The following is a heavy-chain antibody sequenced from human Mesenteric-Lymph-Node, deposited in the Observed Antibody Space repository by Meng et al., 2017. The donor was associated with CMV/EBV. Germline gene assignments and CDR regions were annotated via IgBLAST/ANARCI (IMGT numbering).Heavy chain of an antibody. Sequence: QRRGPGPRRVKRWVPRPLPCTFSVTFSSSLSSRVWTRLSPGGGLVWIGSVHYTGLTYFWPSLKSRVTVSVDTSKNQFSRRLTSVTAADTAVYYCARPFPSWQSPRLDPFGAWGQGTLVTVSS. CDR1: VTFSSSLSS. CDR2: VHYTGLT. J-gene: IGHJ5*02. D-gene: IGHD6-19*01. V-gene: IGHV4-39*01. CDR3: ARPFPSWQSPRLDPFGA.